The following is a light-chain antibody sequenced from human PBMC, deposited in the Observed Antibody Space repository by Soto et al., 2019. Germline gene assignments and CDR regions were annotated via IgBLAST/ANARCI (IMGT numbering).Light chain of an antibody. CDR1: SSDVGGSNY. CDR2: DVN. CDR3: SSYTSSSTLV. J-gene: IGLJ2*01. V-gene: IGLV2-14*01. Sequence: QSALTQPASVSGSPGQSITISCTGTSSDVGGSNYVSWYQQYPGKAPERMIYDVNNRPSGVSNRFSGSKSGHTASLTISGLQAEDEADYYCSSYTSSSTLVFGGGTKLTVL.